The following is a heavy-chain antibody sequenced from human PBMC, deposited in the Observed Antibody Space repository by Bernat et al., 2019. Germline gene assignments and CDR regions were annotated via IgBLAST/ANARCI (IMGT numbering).Heavy chain of an antibody. D-gene: IGHD2-15*01. CDR1: GGTFSSYA. CDR2: IIPNSGGT. CDR3: ARPYPRYCSGGSCYLGY. J-gene: IGHJ4*02. V-gene: IGHV1-2*02. Sequence: QVQLVQSGAEVKKPGSSVKVSCKASGGTFSSYAISWVRQAPGQGLEWMGGIIPNSGGTNYAQKFQGRVTMTRDTSISTAYMELSRLRSDDTAVYYCARPYPRYCSGGSCYLGYWGQGTLVTVSS.